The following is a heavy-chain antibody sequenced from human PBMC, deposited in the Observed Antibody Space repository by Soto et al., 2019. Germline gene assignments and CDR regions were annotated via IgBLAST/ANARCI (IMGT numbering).Heavy chain of an antibody. D-gene: IGHD2-2*01. CDR3: ARLHPDGSSSSLDALDM. V-gene: IGHV3-21*01. CDR2: ISSSGSFI. J-gene: IGHJ3*02. Sequence: PGGSLRLSCAASGFTFSSYGMNWVRQAPGKGLEWVSFISSSGSFIYYGDSVKGRFTIFRDNVKNSLYLQMNSLRAEDTAVYYCARLHPDGSSSSLDALDMWGQGTMVTVSS. CDR1: GFTFSSYG.